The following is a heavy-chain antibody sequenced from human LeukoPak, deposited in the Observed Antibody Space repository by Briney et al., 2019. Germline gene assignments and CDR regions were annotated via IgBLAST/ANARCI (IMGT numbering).Heavy chain of an antibody. J-gene: IGHJ6*03. CDR1: GGSFSSYA. D-gene: IGHD4-17*01. CDR3: ARVAGTLYGDYAYYYYYMDV. CDR2: IIPIFGTA. V-gene: IGHV1-69*05. Sequence: SVKVSCKASGGSFSSYAISWGRQAPGQGLGWRGGIIPIFGTAIYAQKLQGSVTITTDEFTSTAYMELSSLRSEDTAVYYCARVAGTLYGDYAYYYYYMDVWGKGTTVTVSS.